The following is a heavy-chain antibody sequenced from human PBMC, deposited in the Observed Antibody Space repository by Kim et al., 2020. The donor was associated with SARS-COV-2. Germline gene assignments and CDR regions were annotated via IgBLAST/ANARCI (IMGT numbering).Heavy chain of an antibody. CDR1: GYSFTNYW. CDR2: IYPDDSDA. Sequence: GESLKISCKGSGYSFTNYWIAWVRQMPGKGLEWMGVIYPDDSDARYSPSFQGQVTISADKSIATSYLQWSSLKASDTAMYYCARLLYSGNYPDAFDIWGQ. CDR3: ARLLYSGNYPDAFDI. J-gene: IGHJ3*02. V-gene: IGHV5-51*01. D-gene: IGHD1-26*01.